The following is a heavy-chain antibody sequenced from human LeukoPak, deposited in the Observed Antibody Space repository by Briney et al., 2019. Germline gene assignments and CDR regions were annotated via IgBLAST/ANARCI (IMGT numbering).Heavy chain of an antibody. CDR3: AKSPYFYNSGRSVDV. D-gene: IGHD3-10*01. V-gene: IGHV3-23*01. CDR2: ISGSGGTT. J-gene: IGHJ6*04. Sequence: PGGSLRLSCAASGFTFSSYAMTWVRQAPGKGLGWVSSISGSGGTTYYADSVKGRFTISRDSSKNMLYLHMNRLRAEDTAVYYCAKSPYFYNSGRSVDVWGKGTTVTVSS. CDR1: GFTFSSYA.